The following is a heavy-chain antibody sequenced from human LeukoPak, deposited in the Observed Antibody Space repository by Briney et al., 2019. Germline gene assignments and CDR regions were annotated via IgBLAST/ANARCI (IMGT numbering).Heavy chain of an antibody. V-gene: IGHV1-46*01. Sequence: ASVKVSCKASGYTFTRYYMHWVRQAPGQGLEWMGLINPSGGSTSYTRKFQGRVTVTRDTSTSTVYMELSSLRSEDTAVYYCAREGGDYDASTGYGPGGMDVWGQGTTVTVSS. CDR1: GYTFTRYY. D-gene: IGHD3-9*01. CDR3: AREGGDYDASTGYGPGGMDV. CDR2: INPSGGST. J-gene: IGHJ6*02.